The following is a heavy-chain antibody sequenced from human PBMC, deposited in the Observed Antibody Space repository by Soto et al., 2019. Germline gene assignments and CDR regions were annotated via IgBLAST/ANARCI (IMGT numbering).Heavy chain of an antibody. CDR3: ARVHLGYCSSTSCRSNYDYYGMDV. J-gene: IGHJ6*02. D-gene: IGHD2-2*01. CDR1: GGTFSSYA. CDR2: IIPIFGTA. Sequence: QVQLVQSGAEVKKPGSSVKVSCKASGGTFSSYAISWVRQAPGQGLEWMGGIIPIFGTANYAQKFQGRVPFTADESTSTADMAVSSLRSEDTAVYYCARVHLGYCSSTSCRSNYDYYGMDVWGQGTTVTVSS. V-gene: IGHV1-69*01.